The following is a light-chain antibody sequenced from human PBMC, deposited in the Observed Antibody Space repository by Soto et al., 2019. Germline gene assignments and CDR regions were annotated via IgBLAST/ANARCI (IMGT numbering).Light chain of an antibody. Sequence: VLTQSSSASASLGSSVKLTCTLSSGNSDDLIAWHQQQPGKAPRYMMKVEGSGNYNRVSGVPDRFSGSSSGADRYLTISNLQPEDEADYYCETWGSAIWVFGGGTKLTVL. CDR1: SGNSDDL. CDR2: VEGSGNY. CDR3: ETWGSAIWV. V-gene: IGLV4-60*03. J-gene: IGLJ3*02.